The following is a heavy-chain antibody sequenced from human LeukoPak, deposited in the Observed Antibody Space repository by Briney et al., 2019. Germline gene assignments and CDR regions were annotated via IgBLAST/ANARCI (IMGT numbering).Heavy chain of an antibody. D-gene: IGHD3-22*01. CDR3: ARVGQRYYYDSSGYHREPSFAFDI. CDR1: GGSISSSSYY. J-gene: IGHJ3*02. Sequence: SETLSLTCTVSGGSISSSSYYWGWIRQPPGKGLEWIGSIYYSGSTYYNPSLKSRVTISVDTSKNQFSLKLSSVTAADTAVYYCARVGQRYYYDSSGYHREPSFAFDIWGQGTMVTVSS. CDR2: IYYSGST. V-gene: IGHV4-39*07.